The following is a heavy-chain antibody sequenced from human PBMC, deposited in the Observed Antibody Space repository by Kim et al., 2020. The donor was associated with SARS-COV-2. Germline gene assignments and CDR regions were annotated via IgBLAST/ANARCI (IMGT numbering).Heavy chain of an antibody. CDR3: AREEGLGTTGTTGFDY. Sequence: SVKSRITIDPDTSKNQFSLQLNSVTPEDTAVYYCAREEGLGTTGTTGFDYWGQGTLVTVSS. J-gene: IGHJ4*02. D-gene: IGHD1-1*01. V-gene: IGHV6-1*01.